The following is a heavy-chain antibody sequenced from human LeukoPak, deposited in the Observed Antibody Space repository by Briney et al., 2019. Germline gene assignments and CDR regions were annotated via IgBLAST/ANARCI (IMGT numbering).Heavy chain of an antibody. Sequence: VASVQVSCKPSGYSFTTYGIGWVRQAPGQGLEWMGLISTDNGDTNYAPNFQGRVAMTTDTSTSTAYMELRSLRSDDTAVYYCARFWSGYLPDYWGQGTLVTVSS. J-gene: IGHJ4*02. CDR3: ARFWSGYLPDY. D-gene: IGHD3-3*01. CDR2: ISTDNGDT. CDR1: GYSFTTYG. V-gene: IGHV1-18*01.